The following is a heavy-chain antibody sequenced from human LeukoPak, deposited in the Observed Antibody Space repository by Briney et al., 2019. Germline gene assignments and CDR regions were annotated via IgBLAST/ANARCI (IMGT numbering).Heavy chain of an antibody. CDR1: RFTLSSYA. V-gene: IGHV3-23*01. J-gene: IGHJ4*02. Sequence: GGSLRLSCAASRFTLSSYAMSWVRQAPGKGLESVSAISGSGGTTYYAESVKGRFTISRDSSKNTLYLQMNSLRAEDTAVYYCARGAVTMVRGVIAYFDYWGQGTLVTVSS. D-gene: IGHD3-10*01. CDR3: ARGAVTMVRGVIAYFDY. CDR2: ISGSGGTT.